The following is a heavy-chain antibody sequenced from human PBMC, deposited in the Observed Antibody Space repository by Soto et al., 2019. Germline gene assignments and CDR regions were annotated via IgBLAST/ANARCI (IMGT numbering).Heavy chain of an antibody. CDR3: AKGEYLAGSGNFYDIGF. J-gene: IGHJ1*01. V-gene: IGHV3-23*01. D-gene: IGHD3-10*01. CDR1: GFTFRTYA. Sequence: VGSLRLSCAASGFTFRTYAISCVRQAPGKGLEWVSGSSRRGGNTYYADSVKGRFTISRDNSKNALYLQITRLRADETALDYCAKGEYLAGSGNFYDIGFWGLGTLVTVAA. CDR2: SSRRGGNT.